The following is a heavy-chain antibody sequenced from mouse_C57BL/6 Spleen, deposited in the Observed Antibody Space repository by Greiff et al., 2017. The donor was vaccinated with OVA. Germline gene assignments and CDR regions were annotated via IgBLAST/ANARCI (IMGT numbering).Heavy chain of an antibody. CDR3: ARDWDGYYPYFDY. CDR2: ISDGGSYT. D-gene: IGHD2-3*01. CDR1: GFTFSSYA. J-gene: IGHJ2*01. Sequence: EVMLVESGGGLVKPGGSLKLSCAASGFTFSSYAMSWVRQTPEKRLEWVATISDGGSYTYYPDNVKGRFTISRDNAKNNLYLQMSHLKSEDTAMYYCARDWDGYYPYFDYWGQGTTLTVSA. V-gene: IGHV5-4*01.